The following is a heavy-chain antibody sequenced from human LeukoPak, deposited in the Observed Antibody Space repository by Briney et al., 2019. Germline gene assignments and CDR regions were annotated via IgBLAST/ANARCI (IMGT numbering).Heavy chain of an antibody. CDR1: GFTFSSYS. J-gene: IGHJ4*02. CDR2: ISSSSSYI. CDR3: ARLRIAAAGTEFDY. V-gene: IGHV3-21*01. Sequence: GGSLRLSCAASGFTFSSYSMNWVRQAPGKGLEWVSSISSSSSYIYYADSVKGRFTISRDNAKNSLYLQMNSLRAEDTAVYYCARLRIAAAGTEFDYWGQGTLVTVSS. D-gene: IGHD6-13*01.